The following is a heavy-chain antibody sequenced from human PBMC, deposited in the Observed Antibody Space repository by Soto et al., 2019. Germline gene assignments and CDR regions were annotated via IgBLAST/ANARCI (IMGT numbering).Heavy chain of an antibody. CDR1: GFSLSNARMG. Sequence: QVTLKESGPVLVKPTETLTLTCTVSGFSLSNARMGVSWIRQPPGKALEWLAHIFSNDEKSYNTPLKSRLTISKHTSKSQVVHTMTNMDPVDTATYYCAGIPKGPYYFDYWGQGTLVTVSS. CDR2: IFSNDEK. V-gene: IGHV2-26*01. J-gene: IGHJ4*02. CDR3: AGIPKGPYYFDY.